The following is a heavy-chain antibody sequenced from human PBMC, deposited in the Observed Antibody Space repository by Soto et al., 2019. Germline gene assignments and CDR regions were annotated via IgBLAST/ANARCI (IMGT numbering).Heavy chain of an antibody. J-gene: IGHJ4*02. D-gene: IGHD3-10*01. Sequence: EVQLVESGGGLVQPGGSLRLSCAASGFSFSSDWMSWVRQAPGKGLGWVANIKEDGTVTQYVDSVKGRFTISRDNAKNSLSLQLDSLRADDTAVYYRATHYGPGRAGHWGQGTLVTVSS. V-gene: IGHV3-7*01. CDR2: IKEDGTVT. CDR3: ATHYGPGRAGH. CDR1: GFSFSSDW.